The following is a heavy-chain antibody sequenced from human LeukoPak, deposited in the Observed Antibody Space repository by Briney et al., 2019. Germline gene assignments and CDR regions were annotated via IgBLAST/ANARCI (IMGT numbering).Heavy chain of an antibody. Sequence: PGGSLRLSCAASGVTFKNYAMSWVRQAPGKGLEWVSTIGGSGGNTYYADSVRGRFTISRDNSKNTLYLQMNSLRAEDTAVYYCAKSAYGSGYYYYGMDVWGQGTTVTVSS. CDR3: AKSAYGSGYYYYGMDV. CDR1: GVTFKNYA. CDR2: IGGSGGNT. J-gene: IGHJ6*02. V-gene: IGHV3-23*01. D-gene: IGHD3-10*01.